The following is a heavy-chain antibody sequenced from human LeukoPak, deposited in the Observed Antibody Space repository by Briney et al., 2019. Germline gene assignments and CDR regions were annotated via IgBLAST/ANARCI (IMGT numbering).Heavy chain of an antibody. Sequence: SETLSLTCTVSGGSISSSDYYWNWICQPPGKGLEWIGRISYSGSTYYNPSLKSRVTMSVDASKNQFSLELSSVTAADTAVYYCARRAIPAAGTFDPWGQGTLVTVSS. D-gene: IGHD6-13*01. CDR3: ARRAIPAAGTFDP. V-gene: IGHV4-39*01. J-gene: IGHJ5*02. CDR2: ISYSGST. CDR1: GGSISSSDYY.